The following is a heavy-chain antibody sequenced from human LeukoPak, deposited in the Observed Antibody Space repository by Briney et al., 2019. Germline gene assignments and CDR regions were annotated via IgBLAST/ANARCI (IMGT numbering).Heavy chain of an antibody. V-gene: IGHV3-66*01. CDR2: IYSGGST. J-gene: IGHJ6*02. CDR1: GFTFSSYA. Sequence: GGSLRLSCAASGFTFSSYAMSWVRQAPGKGLEWVSVIYSGGSTYYADSVKGRFTISRDNSKNTLYLQMNSLRAEDTAVYYCARDLGSSSWYRGGYYYGMDVWGQGTTVTVSS. D-gene: IGHD6-13*01. CDR3: ARDLGSSSWYRGGYYYGMDV.